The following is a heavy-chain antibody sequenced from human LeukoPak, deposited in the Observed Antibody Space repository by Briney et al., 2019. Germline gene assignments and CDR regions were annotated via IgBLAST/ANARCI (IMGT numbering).Heavy chain of an antibody. Sequence: GGSLRLSCAASGFTFSSYSMNGVRQAPGKGLEWVSSISSSSSYIYYADSVKGRFAISRDNAKNSLYLQMNSLRAEDTAVYYCARAGRTMIVVVSSAFDIWGQGTMVTVSS. CDR2: ISSSSSYI. CDR3: ARAGRTMIVVVSSAFDI. CDR1: GFTFSSYS. D-gene: IGHD3-22*01. J-gene: IGHJ3*02. V-gene: IGHV3-21*01.